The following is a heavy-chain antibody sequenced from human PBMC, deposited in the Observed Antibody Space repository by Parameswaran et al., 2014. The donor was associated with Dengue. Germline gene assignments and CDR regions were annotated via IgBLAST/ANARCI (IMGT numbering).Heavy chain of an antibody. Sequence: VRQAPGQGLEWMGWINPYNGNTNYAQKVQGRVTMTTDTSTSTAYMELRSLRSDDTAVYYCARGLGYCDTPSCSTYFYYYMDVWGKGTTVTVSS. J-gene: IGHJ6*03. D-gene: IGHD2-2*02. V-gene: IGHV1-18*01. CDR3: ARGLGYCDTPSCSTYFYYYMDV. CDR2: INPYNGNT.